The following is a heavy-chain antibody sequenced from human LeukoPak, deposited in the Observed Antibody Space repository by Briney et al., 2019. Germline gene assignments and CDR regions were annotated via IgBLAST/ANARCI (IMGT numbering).Heavy chain of an antibody. CDR3: AKHIPPWLY. CDR1: GFTFSRYA. CDR2: IRGSGGST. J-gene: IGHJ4*02. D-gene: IGHD3-22*01. V-gene: IGHV3-23*01. Sequence: TGGSLRLSCAASGFTFSRYAMSWVRQAPGKGLEWVSAIRGSGGSTYYADSVKGRFTISRDNSKNTLYLQINSLRAEDTAVYYCAKHIPPWLYWGQGTLVTVSS.